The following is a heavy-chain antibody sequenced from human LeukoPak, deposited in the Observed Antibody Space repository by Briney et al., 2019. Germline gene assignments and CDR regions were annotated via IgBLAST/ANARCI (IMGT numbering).Heavy chain of an antibody. CDR2: IIPTFGSP. J-gene: IGHJ6*03. CDR3: ARDEPPVRGATRTSYMDV. Sequence: SGKVSCKASGGTVSSYVFSWVRQAPEHGLEWMGGIIPTFGSPNYAQRFQGRLTITADKSTSTAYMELSSLRSEDTAVYYCARDEPPVRGATRTSYMDVWGKGTTVTVSS. V-gene: IGHV1-69*06. CDR1: GGTVSSYV. D-gene: IGHD1-26*01.